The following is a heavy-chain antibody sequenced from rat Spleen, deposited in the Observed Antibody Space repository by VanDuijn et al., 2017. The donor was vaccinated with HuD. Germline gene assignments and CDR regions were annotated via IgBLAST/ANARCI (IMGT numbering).Heavy chain of an antibody. CDR2: ITTGGGHT. Sequence: EVQLVESGGGLGQPGRSMNLSCAASGLTFSNYYLAWVRQATTKGLEWVASITTGGGHTYYRDSVKGRFTISRDNAKSTLYLQMDSLRSEDTATYYCARHGGYYNGDYRMDAWGQGASVTVSS. D-gene: IGHD1-1*01. CDR3: ARHGGYYNGDYRMDA. J-gene: IGHJ4*01. CDR1: GLTFSNYY. V-gene: IGHV5-25*01.